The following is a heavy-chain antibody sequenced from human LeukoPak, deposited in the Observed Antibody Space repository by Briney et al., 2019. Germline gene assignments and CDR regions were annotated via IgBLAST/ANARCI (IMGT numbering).Heavy chain of an antibody. J-gene: IGHJ4*02. D-gene: IGHD5-18*01. Sequence: SETLSLTCVVYGGSFSGYYWSWIRQPPGKGLEWIGEINHSGSTYYNPSLKSRVTISVDTSKNQFSLKLSSVTAADTAVYYCARVAGYSYGPRTFDYWGQGTLVTVSS. CDR1: GGSFSGYY. CDR2: INHSGST. V-gene: IGHV4-34*01. CDR3: ARVAGYSYGPRTFDY.